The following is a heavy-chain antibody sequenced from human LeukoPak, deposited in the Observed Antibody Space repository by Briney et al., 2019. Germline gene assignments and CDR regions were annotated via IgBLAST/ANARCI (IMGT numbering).Heavy chain of an antibody. V-gene: IGHV4-59*01. CDR2: IYYSGST. CDR1: GGSISSYY. CDR3: ASVNYYDSSGYLDY. Sequence: NPSETLSLTCTVSGGSISSYYWSWIRQPPGKGLEWIGYIYYSGSTNYNPSLKSRVTISVDTSKNQFSLKLSSVTAADTAVYYCASVNYYDSSGYLDYWGQGTLVTVSS. D-gene: IGHD3-22*01. J-gene: IGHJ4*02.